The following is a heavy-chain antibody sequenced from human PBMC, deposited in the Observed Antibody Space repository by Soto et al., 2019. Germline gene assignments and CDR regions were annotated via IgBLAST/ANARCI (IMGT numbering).Heavy chain of an antibody. D-gene: IGHD6-19*01. CDR2: ISGSGGST. V-gene: IGHV3-23*01. CDR3: AKDFKGSSGWSITFDY. J-gene: IGHJ4*02. Sequence: EVQLLESGGGLVQPGGSLRLSCAASGFTFSSYAMSWVRQAPGKGLEWVSAISGSGGSTYYADSVKGRFTISRDNSKNTLYLQMNSLRAEDTAVYYCAKDFKGSSGWSITFDYWGQGTLVTVSS. CDR1: GFTFSSYA.